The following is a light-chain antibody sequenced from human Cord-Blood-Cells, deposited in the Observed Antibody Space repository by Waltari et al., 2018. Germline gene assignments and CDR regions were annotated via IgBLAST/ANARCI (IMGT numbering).Light chain of an antibody. Sequence: QSALTQPASVSGSPGQSLTISCTGPSRHVGGLTYVSWYQQHPGKAPKLIIYDVSNRPSGVSNRFSGSKSGNTASLTISGLQAEDEADYYCSSYTSSSTYVFGTGTKVTVL. CDR1: SRHVGGLTY. V-gene: IGLV2-14*01. J-gene: IGLJ1*01. CDR3: SSYTSSSTYV. CDR2: DVS.